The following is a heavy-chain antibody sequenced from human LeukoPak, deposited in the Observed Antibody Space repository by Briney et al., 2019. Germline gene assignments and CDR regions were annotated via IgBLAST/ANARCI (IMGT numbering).Heavy chain of an antibody. D-gene: IGHD1-1*01. Sequence: GGSLRLSCAASGFTVSSNYMSWVRQAPGKGLEWVSIIYSGGSTYYADSVKGRFTISRDNSKNTLYLQMNSLRAEDTAVYYCARASPPRPYAYFDYWGQGTLVTVSS. CDR1: GFTVSSNY. CDR3: ARASPPRPYAYFDY. CDR2: IYSGGST. J-gene: IGHJ4*02. V-gene: IGHV3-66*01.